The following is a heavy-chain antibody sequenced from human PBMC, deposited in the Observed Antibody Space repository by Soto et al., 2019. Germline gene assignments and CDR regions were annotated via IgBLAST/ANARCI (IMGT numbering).Heavy chain of an antibody. J-gene: IGHJ6*02. Sequence: SETLSLTCTVSGGSISSYYWSWIRQPPGKGLEWIGYIYYSGSTNYNPSLKSRVTISVDTSKNQFSLKLSSVTAADTAVYYCARGEARYNYYYYYGMDVWGQGTTVTVSS. D-gene: IGHD1-20*01. CDR2: IYYSGST. CDR1: GGSISSYY. CDR3: ARGEARYNYYYYYGMDV. V-gene: IGHV4-59*01.